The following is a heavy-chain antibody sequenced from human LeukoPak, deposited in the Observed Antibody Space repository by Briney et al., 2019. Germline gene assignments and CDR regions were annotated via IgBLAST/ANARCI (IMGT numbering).Heavy chain of an antibody. CDR1: GGSISSYY. D-gene: IGHD3-10*01. V-gene: IGHV4-59*01. CDR2: IYYLGST. J-gene: IGHJ2*01. Sequence: SETLSLTCSVSGGSISSYYWSWIRPPPGKGLEWVGHIYYLGSTNYNPSLKSRVTISIDTSKNYFYLKLNSVIAADTAVYYCARDRPGSYWYFDLWGRGTLVTVSS. CDR3: ARDRPGSYWYFDL.